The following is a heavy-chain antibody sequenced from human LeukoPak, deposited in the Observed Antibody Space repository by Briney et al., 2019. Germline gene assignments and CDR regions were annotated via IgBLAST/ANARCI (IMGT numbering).Heavy chain of an antibody. CDR3: ARGETAEYFQH. CDR2: INPSGGDT. CDR1: GYTFTSYY. D-gene: IGHD1-26*01. V-gene: IGHV1-46*01. Sequence: ASVKVSCKASGYTFTSYYIHWVRQAPGQGLEWMAIINPSGGDTSYAQKFQSRVTMTRDTSTSTVYMELNSLTSEDTALYYCARGETAEYFQHWGQGTLVTVSS. J-gene: IGHJ1*01.